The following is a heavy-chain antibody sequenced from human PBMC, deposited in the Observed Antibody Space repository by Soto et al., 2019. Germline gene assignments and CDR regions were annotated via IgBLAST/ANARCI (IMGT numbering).Heavy chain of an antibody. CDR3: VRERTIFGVAPGGGVDV. D-gene: IGHD3-3*01. CDR1: GGSISTSDYS. V-gene: IGHV4-30-2*01. CDR2: IYHTGTT. Sequence: QLQLRESGSGLVKSSQTLSLTCAVSGGSISTSDYSWSWIRQPPVRGLEWLGSIYHTGTTHYIPSLKNRLTMSLDKSKNQFSLDLTSVTAADTALYYCVRERTIFGVAPGGGVDVWGQGTTVTVSS. J-gene: IGHJ6*02.